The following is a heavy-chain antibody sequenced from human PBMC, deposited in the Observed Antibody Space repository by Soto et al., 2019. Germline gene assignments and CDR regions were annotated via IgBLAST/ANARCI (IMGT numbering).Heavy chain of an antibody. D-gene: IGHD1-26*01. CDR3: ARGWETVGTTTPFAY. Sequence: VKVSCQASGYTFTGYYMHWVRQAPGQGLEWMGWINPNSGGTNYVQKFQGRVTISVDKSTSTAYMEVRSLRSEDTALYYCARGWETVGTTTPFAYWGQGTLVTVSS. CDR2: INPNSGGT. CDR1: GYTFTGYY. V-gene: IGHV1-2*02. J-gene: IGHJ4*02.